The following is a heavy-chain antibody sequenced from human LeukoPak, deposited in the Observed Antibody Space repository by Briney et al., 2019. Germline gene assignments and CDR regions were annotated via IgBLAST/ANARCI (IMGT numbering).Heavy chain of an antibody. J-gene: IGHJ4*02. CDR2: ISAYNGNT. Sequence: ASVKVSCKASGYTFTSYGISWVRQAPGQGLEWMGWISAYNGNTNYAQKLQGRVTMTTDTSTSTAYMELRSLRSDDTAVYYCARDFPVVSPQYYYDSSGYYRVDYWGQGTLVTVSS. CDR1: GYTFTSYG. CDR3: ARDFPVVSPQYYYDSSGYYRVDY. V-gene: IGHV1-18*01. D-gene: IGHD3-22*01.